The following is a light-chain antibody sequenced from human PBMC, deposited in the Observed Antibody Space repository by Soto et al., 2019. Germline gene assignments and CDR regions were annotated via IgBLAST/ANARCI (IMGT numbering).Light chain of an antibody. CDR2: GAS. Sequence: QSVLTQPASVSGSPGQSITISCTGTSSDVGSYNLVSWYQQHPGKAPKLMIYGASKRPSGVSDRFSGSKSGDTASLTISGLQAEDEADYYCCSYAGVNTFYVFGTGTKVPVL. CDR3: CSYAGVNTFYV. V-gene: IGLV2-23*02. J-gene: IGLJ1*01. CDR1: SSDVGSYNL.